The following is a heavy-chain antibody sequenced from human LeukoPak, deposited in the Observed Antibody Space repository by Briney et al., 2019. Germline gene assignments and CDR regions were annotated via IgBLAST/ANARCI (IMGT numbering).Heavy chain of an antibody. D-gene: IGHD1-7*01. V-gene: IGHV4-30-4*08. CDR1: GGSISSGDYY. J-gene: IGHJ6*03. CDR3: ARAPITGTTNYYYYYMDV. CDR2: IYYSGST. Sequence: SGTLSLTCTVSGGSISSGDYYWSWIRQPPGKGLEWIGYIYYSGSTYYNPSLKSRVTISVDTSKNQFSLKLSSVTAADTAVYYCARAPITGTTNYYYYYMDVWGKGTTVTVSS.